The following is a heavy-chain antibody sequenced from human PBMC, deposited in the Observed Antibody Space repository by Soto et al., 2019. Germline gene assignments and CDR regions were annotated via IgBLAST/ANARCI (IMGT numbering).Heavy chain of an antibody. J-gene: IGHJ4*02. CDR3: AKYQPMTQPRPYFDY. D-gene: IGHD3-22*01. CDR1: GFTFSSYA. Sequence: PGGSLRLSCAASGFTFSSYAMSWVRQAPGKGLEWVANIKQDGGQKWYGDSVKGRFTISRDNTKNSLYLQMNSLRAEDTAVYYCAKYQPMTQPRPYFDYWGQGTLVTVSS. CDR2: IKQDGGQK. V-gene: IGHV3-7*02.